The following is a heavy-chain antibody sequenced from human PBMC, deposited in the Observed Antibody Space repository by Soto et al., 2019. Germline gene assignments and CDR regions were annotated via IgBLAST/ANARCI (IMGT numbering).Heavy chain of an antibody. CDR2: IYWDDDK. CDR1: GFSLSTSGVG. D-gene: IGHD2-15*01. V-gene: IGHV2-5*02. Sequence: SGPTLVKPTQTLTLTCTFSGFSLSTSGVGVGWIRQPPGKALEWLALIYWDDDKRYSPSLKSRLTITKDTSKNQVVLTMTNMDPVDTATYYCAHILVAPKDYYYYYMDVWGKGTTVTVSS. CDR3: AHILVAPKDYYYYYMDV. J-gene: IGHJ6*03.